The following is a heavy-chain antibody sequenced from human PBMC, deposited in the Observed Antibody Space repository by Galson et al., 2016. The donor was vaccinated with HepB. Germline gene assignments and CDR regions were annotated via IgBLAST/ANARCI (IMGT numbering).Heavy chain of an antibody. D-gene: IGHD2-21*01. V-gene: IGHV3-66*01. Sequence: SLRLSCAASGFTVSGTYMSWVRQAPGKGLQWVSVIYSDGTTYYTDSVKGRFTIARDSAETTVFLQMNSLRTEDTALYYCARGAGIAVVVLEDCYFDLWGRGTLLTVSA. J-gene: IGHJ2*01. CDR3: ARGAGIAVVVLEDCYFDL. CDR1: GFTVSGTY. CDR2: IYSDGTT.